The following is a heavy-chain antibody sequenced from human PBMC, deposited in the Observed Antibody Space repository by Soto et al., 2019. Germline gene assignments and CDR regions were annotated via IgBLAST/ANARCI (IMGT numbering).Heavy chain of an antibody. CDR3: AKEWFGDLAGPGYYGMDV. CDR1: GFTFSSYA. CDR2: ISGSGGST. Sequence: GGSLSLSCAASGFTFSSYAMRWVRQAPGKGLEWVSAISGSGGSTYYADSVKGRFTISRDNSKNTLYLQMNSLRAEDTAVYYCAKEWFGDLAGPGYYGMDVWGQGTTVTVSS. J-gene: IGHJ6*02. D-gene: IGHD3-10*01. V-gene: IGHV3-23*01.